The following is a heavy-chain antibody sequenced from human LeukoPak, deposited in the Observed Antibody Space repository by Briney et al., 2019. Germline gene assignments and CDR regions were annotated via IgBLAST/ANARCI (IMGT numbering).Heavy chain of an antibody. J-gene: IGHJ5*02. Sequence: GGSLKLSCAASGFTFDDYAMHWVRQAPGKGLEWVSGISWNSGSIDYADSVKGRFTISRDNAKNSLYLQMNSLRAEDTAVYYCARDYSGWSLDPWGQGTLVTVSS. CDR2: ISWNSGSI. CDR3: ARDYSGWSLDP. D-gene: IGHD5-12*01. V-gene: IGHV3-9*01. CDR1: GFTFDDYA.